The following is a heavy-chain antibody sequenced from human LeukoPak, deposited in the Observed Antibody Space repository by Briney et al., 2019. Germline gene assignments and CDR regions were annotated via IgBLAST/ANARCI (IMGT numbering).Heavy chain of an antibody. CDR2: IYHSGST. CDR3: ARQGYQLLFDY. V-gene: IGHV4-38-2*01. D-gene: IGHD2-2*01. CDR1: GYSISSGYY. Sequence: SETLSLTCAVSGYSISSGYYWGWIRPPPGKGLEWIGSIYHSGSTYYNPSLKSRVTISADTSKNQFSLKLSSVTAADTAVYYCARQGYQLLFDYWGQGTLVTVSS. J-gene: IGHJ4*02.